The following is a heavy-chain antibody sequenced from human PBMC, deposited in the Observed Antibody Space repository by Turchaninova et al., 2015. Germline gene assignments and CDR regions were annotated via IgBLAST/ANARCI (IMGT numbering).Heavy chain of an antibody. CDR3: ARVKKELIQEQYFDY. V-gene: IGHV3-49*04. J-gene: IGHJ4*02. D-gene: IGHD1/OR15-1a*01. CDR2: IGSRNFGGTT. CDR1: GLTLCDHA. Sequence: GGSLRLPCSGHGLTLCDHAVTWVRQAPGKGLEWIGFIGSRNFGGTTQYATSVEGRFTFSRDDSNSIAYLQMNSLAPEDAALYYCARVKKELIQEQYFDYWGQGTLVTVAS.